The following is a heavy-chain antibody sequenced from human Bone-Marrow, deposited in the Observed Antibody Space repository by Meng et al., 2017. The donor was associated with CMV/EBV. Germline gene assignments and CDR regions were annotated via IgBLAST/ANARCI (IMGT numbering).Heavy chain of an antibody. D-gene: IGHD2-2*02. J-gene: IGHJ5*02. CDR3: ARIGYCSSTGCYTGWFDP. CDR2: INWNGGRT. V-gene: IGHV3-20*01. Sequence: GESLKISCAASGFTFSSYWMSWVRQAPGKGLEWVSGINWNGGRTGYADSVKGRFTISRDNAKNSLYLQMNSLRAEDTALYHCARIGYCSSTGCYTGWFDPWGQGTLVTVSS. CDR1: GFTFSSYW.